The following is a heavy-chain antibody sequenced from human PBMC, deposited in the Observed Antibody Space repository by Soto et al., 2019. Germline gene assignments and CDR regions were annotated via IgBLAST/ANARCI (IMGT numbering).Heavy chain of an antibody. J-gene: IGHJ4*02. CDR3: ARGGNRYSNTASGVGGFDF. D-gene: IGHD5-12*01. Sequence: ETLSLTCTVSGVSISSSYWSWIRQSPGTGLEWIGYIYYTGTTNYNPSLKRRVTISLDTAKNQFSLNVNSLTTADTAVYFCARGGNRYSNTASGVGGFDFWGQGTLVTVSS. CDR1: GVSISSSY. V-gene: IGHV4-59*01. CDR2: IYYTGTT.